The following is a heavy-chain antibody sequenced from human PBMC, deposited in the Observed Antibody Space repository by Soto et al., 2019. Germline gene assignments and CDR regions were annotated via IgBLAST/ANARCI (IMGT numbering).Heavy chain of an antibody. Sequence: SETLSLTCAVYGGSFSGYYWSWIRQPPGKGLEWIGEINHSGSTNYNPSLKSRVTISVDTSKNQFSLKLSSVTAADTAVYYCARGAPCSGGSCYYPYWGQGTLVTVSS. CDR2: INHSGST. D-gene: IGHD2-15*01. CDR3: ARGAPCSGGSCYYPY. V-gene: IGHV4-34*01. CDR1: GGSFSGYY. J-gene: IGHJ4*02.